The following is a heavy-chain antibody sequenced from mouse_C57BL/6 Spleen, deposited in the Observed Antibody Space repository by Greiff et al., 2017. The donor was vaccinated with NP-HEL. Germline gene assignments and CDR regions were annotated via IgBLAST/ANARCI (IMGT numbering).Heavy chain of an antibody. CDR1: GYTFTDYE. CDR3: TRGRDLYYFDY. Sequence: QVQLQQSGAELVRPGASVTLSCKASGYTFTDYEMHWVKQTPVHGLEWIGAIDPETGGTAYNQKFKGKAILTADKSSSTAYMELRSLTSEDSAVYYCTRGRDLYYFDYWGQGTTLTVSS. CDR2: IDPETGGT. J-gene: IGHJ2*01. V-gene: IGHV1-15*01. D-gene: IGHD6-1*01.